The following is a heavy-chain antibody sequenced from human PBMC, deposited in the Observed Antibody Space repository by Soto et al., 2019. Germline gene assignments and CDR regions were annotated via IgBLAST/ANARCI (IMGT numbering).Heavy chain of an antibody. CDR1: GFTFDDYT. CDR2: ISWDGGST. J-gene: IGHJ6*02. V-gene: IGHV3-43*01. Sequence: GSLRLSCAASGFTFDDYTMHWVCQAPGKGLEWVSLISWDGGSTYYADSVKGRFTISRDNSKNSLYLQMNSLRTEDTALYYCAKDMGTYYDFWSGYLHYYGMDVWGQGTTVTVSS. CDR3: AKDMGTYYDFWSGYLHYYGMDV. D-gene: IGHD3-3*01.